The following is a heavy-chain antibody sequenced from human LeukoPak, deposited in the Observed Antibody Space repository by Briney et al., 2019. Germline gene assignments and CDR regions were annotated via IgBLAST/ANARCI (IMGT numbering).Heavy chain of an antibody. CDR1: GFTFSSYG. V-gene: IGHV3-30*02. CDR3: AKGAYTSAYETDY. J-gene: IGHJ4*02. CDR2: IRFDGTET. D-gene: IGHD2-2*02. Sequence: PGGSLGLSCAASGFTFSSYGMHWVRQAPGKGLEWAAFIRFDGTETYYADSVKGRFTISRDNSKNMLYLQVRGLRPENTAMYYCAKGAYTSAYETDYWGQGTLVTVSS.